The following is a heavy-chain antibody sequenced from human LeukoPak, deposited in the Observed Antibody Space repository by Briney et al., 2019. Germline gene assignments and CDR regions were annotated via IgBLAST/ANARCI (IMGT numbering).Heavy chain of an antibody. Sequence: SQTLSLTCTVSGGSISSGGYYWSWIRQHQGKGLEWIGYIYYSGSTYYNPSLKSRVTISVDTSKNQFSLKLSSVTAADTAVYYCARYYSSGWYWFDPWGQGTLVTVSS. CDR3: ARYYSSGWYWFDP. V-gene: IGHV4-31*03. J-gene: IGHJ5*02. CDR2: IYYSGST. CDR1: GGSISSGGYY. D-gene: IGHD6-19*01.